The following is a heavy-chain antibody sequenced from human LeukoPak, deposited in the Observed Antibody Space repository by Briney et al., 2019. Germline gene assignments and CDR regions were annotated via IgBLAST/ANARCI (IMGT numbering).Heavy chain of an antibody. CDR2: IYYSGST. CDR3: ASSGGSGSYEGMDV. V-gene: IGHV4-39*01. D-gene: IGHD3-10*01. CDR1: GGSISSSSYY. J-gene: IGHJ6*02. Sequence: PSETLSLTCTVSGGSISSSSYYWGWIRQPPGKGLEWIGSIYYSGSTYYNPSLKSRVTISVDTSKNQFSLRLSSVTAADTAVYYCASSGGSGSYEGMDVWGQGTTVTVSS.